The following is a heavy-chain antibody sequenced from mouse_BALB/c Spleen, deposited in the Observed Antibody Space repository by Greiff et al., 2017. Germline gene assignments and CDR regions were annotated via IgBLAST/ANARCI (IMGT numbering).Heavy chain of an antibody. D-gene: IGHD2-10*02. CDR3: ARSVGYGSYFDY. CDR1: GYSFTGYN. J-gene: IGHJ2*01. CDR2: IDPYYGCT. Sequence: EVQLVESGPELEKPGASVKISCKASGYSFTGYNMNWVKQSNGKSLEWIGTIDPYYGCTSYNQKFKGKATLTVDKSSSTAYMQLKSLTSEDSAVYYCARSVGYGSYFDYWGQGTTLTVSS. V-gene: IGHV1-39*01.